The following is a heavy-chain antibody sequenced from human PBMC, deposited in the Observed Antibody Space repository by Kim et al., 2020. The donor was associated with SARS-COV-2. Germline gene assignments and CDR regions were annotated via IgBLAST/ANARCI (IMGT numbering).Heavy chain of an antibody. V-gene: IGHV3-15*01. D-gene: IGHD2-15*01. CDR1: GFTFSNAW. CDR2: IKTNAAGGTA. Sequence: GGSLRLSCAASGFTFSNAWMTWVRQAPGKGLEWVGHIKTNAAGGTADYAAPVKGRFTISRDDSKNTLYLQMNSLKTEDTAVYFCVTRFGGTCPGLWGRGTLVTVSS. J-gene: IGHJ2*01. CDR3: VTRFGGTCPGL.